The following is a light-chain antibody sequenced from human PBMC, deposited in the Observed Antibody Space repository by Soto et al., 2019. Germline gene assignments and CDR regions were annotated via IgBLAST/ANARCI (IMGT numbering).Light chain of an antibody. CDR2: GES. Sequence: EIVMTQSPATLSVSPGERATLSCRASQSVSSNLAWYQQNPGQDPRLLIYGESTRATGIPARFSGSGSGTEFTLTISSMQSEDFAVYYCQQYNNWPPKTFGQGTKVEIK. CDR3: QQYNNWPPKT. CDR1: QSVSSN. J-gene: IGKJ1*01. V-gene: IGKV3-15*01.